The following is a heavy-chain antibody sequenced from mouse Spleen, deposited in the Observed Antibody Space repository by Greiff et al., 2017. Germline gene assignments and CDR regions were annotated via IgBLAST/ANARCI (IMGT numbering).Heavy chain of an antibody. CDR3: TRRDYRYDDY. CDR2: IDPETGGT. V-gene: IGHV1-15*01. Sequence: QVQLQQSGAELVRPGASVTLSCKASGYTFTDYEMHWVKQTPVHGLEWIGAIDPETGGTAYNQKFKGKAILTADKSSSTAYMELRSLTSEDSAVYYCTRRDYRYDDYWGQGTTLTVSS. D-gene: IGHD2-14*01. J-gene: IGHJ2*01. CDR1: GYTFTDYE.